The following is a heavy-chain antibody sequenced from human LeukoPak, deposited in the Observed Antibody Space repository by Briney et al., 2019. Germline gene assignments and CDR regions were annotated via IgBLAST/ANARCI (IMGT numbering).Heavy chain of an antibody. CDR2: IIPILGIA. Sequence: SVKVSCKASGGTFSSYTISWVRQAPGQGLEWIGRIIPILGIANYAQRFQGRVTITADKSTSTAYMELSSLRSEDTAVYYCATTAGAAGGYYGMDVWGQGTTVTVSS. CDR1: GGTFSSYT. J-gene: IGHJ6*01. V-gene: IGHV1-69*02. D-gene: IGHD6-13*01. CDR3: ATTAGAAGGYYGMDV.